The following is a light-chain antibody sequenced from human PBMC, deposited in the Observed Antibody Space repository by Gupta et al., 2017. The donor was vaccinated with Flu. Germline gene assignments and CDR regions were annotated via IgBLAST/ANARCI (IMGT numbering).Light chain of an antibody. CDR2: EVS. V-gene: IGLV2-18*01. Sequence: QSALTQPPSVSVSPGQSVTISCTGTSSDVGSYNRVSWYQQPPGTAPKLMIYEVSNRPSGVPDRFSGSKSGNTASLTISGLQAEDEADYYCSLYTSSSTWVFGGGTKLTVL. CDR1: SSDVGSYNR. CDR3: SLYTSSSTWV. J-gene: IGLJ3*02.